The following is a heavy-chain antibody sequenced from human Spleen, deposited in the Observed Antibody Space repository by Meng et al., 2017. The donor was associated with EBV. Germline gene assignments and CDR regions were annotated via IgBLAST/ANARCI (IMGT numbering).Heavy chain of an antibody. J-gene: IGHJ4*02. V-gene: IGHV4-4*02. CDR3: ARGRGGYYIFDY. CDR1: GGSSSGYYW. Sequence: QVQLQESGPGLVKPSETLSLTCTVSGGSSSGYYWYSWVRQPPGKGLEWIGEIYHSGRTNYNPSLKSRATISADKSETQFSLNLKSVTAADTAVYYCARGRGGYYIFDYWGQGTLVTVSS. CDR2: IYHSGRT. D-gene: IGHD3-22*01.